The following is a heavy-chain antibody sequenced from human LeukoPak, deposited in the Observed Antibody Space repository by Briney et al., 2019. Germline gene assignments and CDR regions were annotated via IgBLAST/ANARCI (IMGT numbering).Heavy chain of an antibody. CDR1: GFTVSSNY. Sequence: PGGTLRLSCAASGFTVSSNYMSWVRQAPGKGLEWVSVIYSGGSTYYADPVKGRFTISRDNSKNTLYLQMNSLRAEDTAVYYCARDVSGYGLNWFAPWGQGTLVTVSS. V-gene: IGHV3-53*01. J-gene: IGHJ5*02. CDR3: ARDVSGYGLNWFAP. D-gene: IGHD5-12*01. CDR2: IYSGGST.